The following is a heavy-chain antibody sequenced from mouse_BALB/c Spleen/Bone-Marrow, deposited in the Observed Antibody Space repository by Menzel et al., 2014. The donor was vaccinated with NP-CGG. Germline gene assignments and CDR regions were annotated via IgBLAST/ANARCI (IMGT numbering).Heavy chain of an antibody. CDR1: GYTFTSYW. J-gene: IGHJ4*01. CDR2: IVPGSGST. D-gene: IGHD1-1*01. CDR3: ARSYYGGAMDY. Sequence: DLVKPGASVKLSCKASGYTFTSYWINWIKQRPGQGLEWKGRIVPGSGSTYYDEMFKGKATLTVDTSSSTAYIQLRSLSSEGSAVYFFARSYYGGAMDYWGQGPSVNVSS. V-gene: IGHV1S41*01.